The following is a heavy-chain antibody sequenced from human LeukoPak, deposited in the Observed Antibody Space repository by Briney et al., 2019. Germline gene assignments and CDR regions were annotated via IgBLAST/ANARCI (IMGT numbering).Heavy chain of an antibody. CDR2: VNENGGRK. CDR1: GFSFRSYA. J-gene: IGHJ4*02. D-gene: IGHD3-22*01. CDR3: AKEGRPKSGGGYYDY. Sequence: VGSLRLSCAASGFSFRSYAMGWVRQAPGKGLEWVSTVNENGGRKYYADSAKGRFTMSRDNSKDTLYLQMNSLRAEDTAVYYCAKEGRPKSGGGYYDYWGQGTRVTVSS. V-gene: IGHV3-23*01.